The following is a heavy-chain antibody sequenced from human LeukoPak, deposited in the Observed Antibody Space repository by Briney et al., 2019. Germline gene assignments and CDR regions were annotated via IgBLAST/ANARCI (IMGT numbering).Heavy chain of an antibody. V-gene: IGHV3-30-3*01. CDR1: GFTFSSYA. J-gene: IGHJ4*02. Sequence: GGSLRLSCAASGFTFSSYAMHWVRQAPGKGLEWVAVISYDGSNKYYADSVKGRFTISRDDSKNTLYLQMNSLRAEDTAVYYCARDWVKMAGIGSFDYWGQGTLVTVSS. CDR3: ARDWVKMAGIGSFDY. D-gene: IGHD6-19*01. CDR2: ISYDGSNK.